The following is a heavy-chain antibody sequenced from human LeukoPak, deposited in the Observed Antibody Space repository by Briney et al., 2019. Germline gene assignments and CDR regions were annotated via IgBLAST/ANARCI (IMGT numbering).Heavy chain of an antibody. CDR3: ARGMGPYGGNPGGS. CDR2: VATDGTGP. V-gene: IGHV3-74*01. CDR1: GFTFSSYW. J-gene: IGHJ5*02. Sequence: GGSLRLSCAASGFTFSSYWMHWVRQAPGKGLLWVSRVATDGTGPSYADSVKGRFTISRDNAKNTLYLQMNSLSAEDTAVYYRARGMGPYGGNPGGSWGQGTLVTVSS. D-gene: IGHD4-23*01.